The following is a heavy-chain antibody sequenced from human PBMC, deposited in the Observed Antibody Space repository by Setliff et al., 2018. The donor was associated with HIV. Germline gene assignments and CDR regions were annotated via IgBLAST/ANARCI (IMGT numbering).Heavy chain of an antibody. V-gene: IGHV3-53*01. D-gene: IGHD2-15*01. CDR1: GFTVYSYY. CDR2: IYSDGST. J-gene: IGHJ4*01. Sequence: GGSLRLSCAASGFTVYSYYMSWVRQAPGKGLEWVSVIYSDGSTFYADSVKGRFTISRDNSKNTLYLQMNRLRVEDTAVHYCAKDGISGGAYPPYYFDYWGHGTLVTVSS. CDR3: AKDGISGGAYPPYYFDY.